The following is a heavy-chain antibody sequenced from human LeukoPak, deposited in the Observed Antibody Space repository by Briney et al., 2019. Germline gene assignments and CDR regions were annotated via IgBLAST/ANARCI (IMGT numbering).Heavy chain of an antibody. J-gene: IGHJ4*02. Sequence: SETLSLTCTVSGGSISSYYWSWIRQPAGKGLEWIGRIYTSGSTNYNPSLKSRVTMSVDTSKNQFSLKLSSVTAADTAVYYCARGTCSNTNCRPYFDYWGQGTLVTVSS. D-gene: IGHD2-2*01. V-gene: IGHV4-4*07. CDR3: ARGTCSNTNCRPYFDY. CDR2: IYTSGST. CDR1: GGSISSYY.